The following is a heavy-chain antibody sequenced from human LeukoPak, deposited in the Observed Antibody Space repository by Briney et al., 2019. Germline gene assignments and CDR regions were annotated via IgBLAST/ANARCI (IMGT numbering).Heavy chain of an antibody. D-gene: IGHD1-26*01. J-gene: IGHJ4*02. Sequence: GGSLRLSCVASGFTFSSYEMNWVRQAPGKGLEWLSYISGGGETMFYVDSVKGRFTISRDNADNSLSLQMNSLRAEDTAVYYCVRCGRGGSNSMPFLDYRGQGALVTVSS. V-gene: IGHV3-48*03. CDR3: VRCGRGGSNSMPFLDY. CDR2: ISGGGETM. CDR1: GFTFSSYE.